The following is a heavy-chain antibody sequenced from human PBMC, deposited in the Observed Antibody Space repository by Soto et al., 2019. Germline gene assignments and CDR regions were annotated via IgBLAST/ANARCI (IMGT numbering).Heavy chain of an antibody. J-gene: IGHJ4*02. Sequence: PSETLSLTCAVYGGSFSGYYWSWIRQPPGKGLEWIGEINHSGSTNYNPSLKSRVTISVGTSKNQFSLKLSSVTAADTAVYYCALAMVRGVITYYFDYWGQGTLVTVSS. D-gene: IGHD3-10*01. CDR3: ALAMVRGVITYYFDY. CDR1: GGSFSGYY. V-gene: IGHV4-34*01. CDR2: INHSGST.